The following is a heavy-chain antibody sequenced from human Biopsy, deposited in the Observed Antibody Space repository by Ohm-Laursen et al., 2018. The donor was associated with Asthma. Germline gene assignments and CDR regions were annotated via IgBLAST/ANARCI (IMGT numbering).Heavy chain of an antibody. V-gene: IGHV3-9*01. J-gene: IGHJ4*02. CDR1: GFKFDEYT. CDR3: AKVRSDWVITESFDY. D-gene: IGHD3-22*01. Sequence: SLRLSCAASGFKFDEYTMHWVRHAPGKGLEWVSGISWNSATIGYADSVEGRFTISRDNAKNSVFLHMDSLRPEDTAFYYCAKVRSDWVITESFDYWGQGVLVTVSS. CDR2: ISWNSATI.